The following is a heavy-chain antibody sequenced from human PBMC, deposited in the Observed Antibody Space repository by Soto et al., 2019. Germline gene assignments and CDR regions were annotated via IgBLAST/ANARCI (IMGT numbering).Heavy chain of an antibody. CDR2: ITNDGNNE. J-gene: IGHJ6*02. CDR1: GFVFSSYG. CDR3: AKEGPGGGRHFYYGMDV. Sequence: KLVESGGGVVQPGGSLRLSCAASGFVFSSYGMHWVRQAPGKGLEWVALITNDGNNEHYRESVKGRFSISGDKSTNTVDLLMNNLRPEDTGIYYCAKEGPGGGRHFYYGMDVWGQGTTVTVSS. V-gene: IGHV3-30*02. D-gene: IGHD1-26*01.